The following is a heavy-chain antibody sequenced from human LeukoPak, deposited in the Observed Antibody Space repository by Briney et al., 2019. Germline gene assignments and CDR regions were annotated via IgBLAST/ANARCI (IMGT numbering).Heavy chain of an antibody. D-gene: IGHD3-10*01. CDR1: GFTFSSYV. Sequence: GGTLRLSCVASGFTFSSYVMSWVRQAPGKGLEWVSAISGSGGRTYYADSVKGRFTISRDNPKNSLYLQMNSLRAEDTAVYYCARAPGSGSYPKGSYYYYYMDVWGKGTTVTVSS. V-gene: IGHV3-23*01. CDR3: ARAPGSGSYPKGSYYYYYMDV. CDR2: ISGSGGRT. J-gene: IGHJ6*03.